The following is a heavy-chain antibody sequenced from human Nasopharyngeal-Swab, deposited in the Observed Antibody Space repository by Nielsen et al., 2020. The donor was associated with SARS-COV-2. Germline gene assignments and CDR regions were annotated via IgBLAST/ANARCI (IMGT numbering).Heavy chain of an antibody. Sequence: SETLSLTCTASGDSISSSRYYWGWIRQPPGMGLEWIGSVYYSWSTNYYTPALKGRVAMSVDTSKNQFSLQLSSVTAADTAVYYCVRSSSWYYFDYWAQGTQVTVSS. D-gene: IGHD6-13*01. CDR1: GDSISSSRYY. CDR3: VRSSSWYYFDY. CDR2: VYYSWSTN. V-gene: IGHV4-39*01. J-gene: IGHJ4*02.